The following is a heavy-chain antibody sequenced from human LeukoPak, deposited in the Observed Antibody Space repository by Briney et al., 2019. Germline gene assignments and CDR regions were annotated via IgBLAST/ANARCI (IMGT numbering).Heavy chain of an antibody. CDR1: GFTFSSYG. V-gene: IGHV3-23*01. J-gene: IGHJ6*03. CDR3: AKGLVYYYYYMDV. Sequence: GGSLRLSCAASGFTFSSYGMSWVRQAPGKGLEWVSAISGSGGSTYYADSVKGRFTISRDNSKNTLYLQMNSLRAEDTAVYYCAKGLVYYYYYMDVWGKGTTVTISS. CDR2: ISGSGGST. D-gene: IGHD6-6*01.